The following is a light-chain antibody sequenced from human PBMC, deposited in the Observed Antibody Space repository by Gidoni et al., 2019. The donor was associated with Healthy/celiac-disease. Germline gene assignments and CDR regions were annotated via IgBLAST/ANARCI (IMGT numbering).Light chain of an antibody. CDR1: QSISSY. CDR3: QQSYSTPGT. J-gene: IGKJ1*01. Sequence: DIQMTQSPSSRSASVGDRVTITCRASQSISSYLNWYQQKPGKAPKLLIYAASSLQSGVPSRFSGSGSGTDFTLTISSLQPEDFATYYCQQSYSTPGTFXQXTKVEIK. V-gene: IGKV1-39*01. CDR2: AAS.